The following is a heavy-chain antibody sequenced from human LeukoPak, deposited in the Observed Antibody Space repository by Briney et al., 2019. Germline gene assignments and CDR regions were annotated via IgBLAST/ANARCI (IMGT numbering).Heavy chain of an antibody. V-gene: IGHV3-23*01. J-gene: IGHJ4*02. CDR1: GFTFSSYA. D-gene: IGHD1-1*01. CDR2: ISGSGGST. Sequence: GGSLRLSCAASGFTFSSYAMSWVRQAPGKGLEWVSAISGSGGSTYYADSVKGRFTISRDNSKNTLYLQMSSLRAEGTAVYYCAKKSRGTYNWNDWGQGTLVTVSS. CDR3: AKKSRGTYNWND.